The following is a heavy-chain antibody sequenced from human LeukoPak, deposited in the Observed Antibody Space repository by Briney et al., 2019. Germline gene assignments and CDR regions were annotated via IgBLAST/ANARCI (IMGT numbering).Heavy chain of an antibody. Sequence: ASVKVSCKASGFTFTSSAMHWVRQARGQRLEWIGWIVVGSGNTNYAQKFQERVTITRDMSTSTAYMELSSLRSEDTAVYYCAADRSRAFDIWGQGTMVTVSS. CDR2: IVVGSGNT. J-gene: IGHJ3*02. V-gene: IGHV1-58*02. CDR3: AADRSRAFDI. CDR1: GFTFTSSA.